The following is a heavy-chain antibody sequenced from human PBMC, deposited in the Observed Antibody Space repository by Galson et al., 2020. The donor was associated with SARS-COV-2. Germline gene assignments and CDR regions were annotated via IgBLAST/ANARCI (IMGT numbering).Heavy chain of an antibody. Sequence: SETLSLTCAVYGGSFSGYYWSWIRQPPGKGLEWIGEINHSGSTNYNPSLKSRVTISVDTSKNQFSLKLSSVTAADTAVYYCARAHYCSSTSCYASHYYYGMDVWGQGTTVTVSS. CDR2: INHSGST. V-gene: IGHV4-34*01. J-gene: IGHJ6*02. D-gene: IGHD2-2*01. CDR3: ARAHYCSSTSCYASHYYYGMDV. CDR1: GGSFSGYY.